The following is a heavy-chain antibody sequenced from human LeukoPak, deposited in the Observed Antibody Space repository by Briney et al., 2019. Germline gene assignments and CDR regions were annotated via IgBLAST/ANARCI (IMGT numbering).Heavy chain of an antibody. CDR1: GGSISSSSYY. Sequence: NPSETLSLTCTVSGGSISSSSYYWGWIRQPPGKGLEWIGSIYYSGSTYYNPSLKSRVTISVDTSKNQFSLKLSSVTAADTAVYYCAHVVPAANYYFDYWGQGTLVTVSS. V-gene: IGHV4-39*01. D-gene: IGHD2-2*01. CDR2: IYYSGST. J-gene: IGHJ4*02. CDR3: AHVVPAANYYFDY.